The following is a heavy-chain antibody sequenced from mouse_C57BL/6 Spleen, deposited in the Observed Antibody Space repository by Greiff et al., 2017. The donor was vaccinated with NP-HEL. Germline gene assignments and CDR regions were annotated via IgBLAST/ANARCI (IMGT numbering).Heavy chain of an antibody. V-gene: IGHV5-17*01. CDR3: ARDDYYGRFAY. Sequence: EVQLVESGGGLVKPGGSLKLSCAASGFTFSDYGMHWVRQAPEKGLEWVAYISSGSSTIYYADTVKGRFTISRDNAKNTLFLQMTSLRSEDTAMYYCARDDYYGRFAYWGQGTLVTVSA. CDR1: GFTFSDYG. J-gene: IGHJ3*01. D-gene: IGHD1-1*01. CDR2: ISSGSSTI.